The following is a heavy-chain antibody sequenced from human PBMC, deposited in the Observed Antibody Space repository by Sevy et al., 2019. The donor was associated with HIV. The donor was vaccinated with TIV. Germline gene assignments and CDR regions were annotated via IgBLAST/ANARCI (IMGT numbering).Heavy chain of an antibody. CDR2: INSDGSST. J-gene: IGHJ6*03. CDR3: TRGDPIVPPAGYYYHMDV. V-gene: IGHV3-74*01. CDR1: GFTFDSYW. D-gene: IGHD1-26*01. Sequence: GGSLRLSCVASGFTFDSYWMHWVRQAPGKGLMWVSRINSDGSSTPYADSVKGRFTISRDNAKNTLYLQLNRLGAEDTAVYYCTRGDPIVPPAGYYYHMDVWGKRTTVTVSS.